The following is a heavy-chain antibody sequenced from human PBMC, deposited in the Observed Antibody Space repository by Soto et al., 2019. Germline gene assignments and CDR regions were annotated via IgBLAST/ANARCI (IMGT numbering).Heavy chain of an antibody. CDR2: IIPIFGTA. V-gene: IGHV1-69*01. J-gene: IGHJ5*02. CDR1: GGTFSSYA. D-gene: IGHD2-15*01. CDR3: ASGGYCSGGSCPLKYNWFDP. Sequence: QVQLVQSGAEVKKPGSSVKVSCKASGGTFSSYAISWVRQAPGQGLEWMGGIIPIFGTANYAQKFQGRVTITADESTRTAYMERSSLRSEDTAVYYCASGGYCSGGSCPLKYNWFDPWGQGTLVTVSS.